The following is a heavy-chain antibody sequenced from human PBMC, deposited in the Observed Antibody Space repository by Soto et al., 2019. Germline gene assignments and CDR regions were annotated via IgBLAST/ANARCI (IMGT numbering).Heavy chain of an antibody. J-gene: IGHJ4*02. CDR2: ISGSGDAT. D-gene: IGHD2-21*01. Sequence: GSLRLSCASSGFIFSDYAMSWVRQAPGKGLEWVSSISGSGDATSYTDSVKGRFTISRDNSRNTLWLQVNSLRADDTAVYYCVRSDCGSAGCRRLAQWGQGTLVTVSS. V-gene: IGHV3-23*01. CDR3: VRSDCGSAGCRRLAQ. CDR1: GFIFSDYA.